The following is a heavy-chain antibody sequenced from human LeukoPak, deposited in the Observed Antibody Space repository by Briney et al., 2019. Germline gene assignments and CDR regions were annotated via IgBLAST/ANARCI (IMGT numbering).Heavy chain of an antibody. CDR3: ARVFRYCSSTSCYKSYYYYGMDV. CDR2: IYYSGST. CDR1: GGSISSGGYY. J-gene: IGHJ6*02. Sequence: SETLSLTCTVSGGSISSGGYYWSWIRQHPGKGLEWIGYIYYSGSTYYNPSLKSRVTISVDTSKNQFSLKLSSVTAADTAVYYCARVFRYCSSTSCYKSYYYYGMDVWGQGTRSPSP. V-gene: IGHV4-31*03. D-gene: IGHD2-2*02.